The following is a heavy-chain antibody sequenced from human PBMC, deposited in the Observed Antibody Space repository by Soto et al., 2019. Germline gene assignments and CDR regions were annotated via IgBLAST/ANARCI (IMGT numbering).Heavy chain of an antibody. CDR1: GGSFSSYC. V-gene: IGHV4-34*01. CDR3: ARGRYCSSTSCSFAYYYYYGMDV. D-gene: IGHD2-2*01. Sequence: SETLSLTCAVYGGSFSSYCCSWIRQPPGKGLEWIGEMNLSGSTNNNPTLKSRVPISVDTSKIQCSKKLSSVTAADTAVYYWARGRYCSSTSCSFAYYYYYGMDVWGQGTTVTVSS. CDR2: MNLSGST. J-gene: IGHJ6*02.